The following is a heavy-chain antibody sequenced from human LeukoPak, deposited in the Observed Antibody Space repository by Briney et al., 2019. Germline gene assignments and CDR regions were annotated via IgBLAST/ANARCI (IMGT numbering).Heavy chain of an antibody. J-gene: IGHJ6*03. CDR2: ISGSGGST. V-gene: IGHV3-23*01. CDR3: ATSPRGYCSSTSCPHSYYYYYYMDV. D-gene: IGHD2-2*01. CDR1: GFTFSSYA. Sequence: GGSLRLSCAASGFTFSSYAMSWVRQAPGKGLEWVSAISGSGGSTYYADSVKGRFTISRDNSKNTLYLQMNSLRAEDTAVYYCATSPRGYCSSTSCPHSYYYYYYMDVWGKGTTVTVSS.